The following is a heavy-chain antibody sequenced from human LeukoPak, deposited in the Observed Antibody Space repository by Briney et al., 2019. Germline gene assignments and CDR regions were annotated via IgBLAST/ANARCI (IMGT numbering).Heavy chain of an antibody. J-gene: IGHJ6*03. V-gene: IGHV1-18*01. CDR3: ARTAVTYYDILTGYYTGYYYYYMDV. D-gene: IGHD3-9*01. CDR2: ISAYNGNT. CDR1: GYTFTSYG. Sequence: ASVKVSCKASGYTFTSYGISWVRQAPGQGLEWMGWISAYNGNTNYAQKLQGRVTMTRNTSISTAYMELSSLRSEDTAVYYCARTAVTYYDILTGYYTGYYYYYMDVWGKGTTVTISS.